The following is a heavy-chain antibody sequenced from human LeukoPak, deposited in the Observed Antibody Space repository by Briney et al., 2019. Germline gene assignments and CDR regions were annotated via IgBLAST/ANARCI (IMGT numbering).Heavy chain of an antibody. J-gene: IGHJ2*01. V-gene: IGHV1-18*01. Sequence: ASVKVSCKASGYTFTSYGISWVRRAPGQGLEWMGWISAYNGNTNYAQKLQGRVTMTTDTSTSTAYMELRSLRSDDTAEYYCARDTVVTPGWYFDLWGRGTLVTVSS. CDR1: GYTFTSYG. CDR2: ISAYNGNT. CDR3: ARDTVVTPGWYFDL. D-gene: IGHD4-23*01.